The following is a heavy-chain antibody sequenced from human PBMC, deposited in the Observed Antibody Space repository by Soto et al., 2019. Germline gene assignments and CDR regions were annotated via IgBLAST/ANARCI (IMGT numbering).Heavy chain of an antibody. CDR2: INTGNGIA. J-gene: IGHJ4*02. CDR1: GYTFTSYT. D-gene: IGHD2-15*01. CDR3: AILIYAAPTDK. V-gene: IGHV1-3*04. Sequence: QVQLVQSGAEERKPGASVKVSCKTSGYTFTSYTIHWVRQAPGQRPECMGWINTGNGIAKFSQKFQGRVTISRDTSARTVYMELSSLRSEDTAMYYCAILIYAAPTDKWGQGTLVTVSS.